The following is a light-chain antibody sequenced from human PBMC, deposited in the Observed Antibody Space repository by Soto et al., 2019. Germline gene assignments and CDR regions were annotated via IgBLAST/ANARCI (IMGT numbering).Light chain of an antibody. CDR2: AAS. CDR3: QQYYSYPYT. V-gene: IGKV1-8*01. Sequence: AIRMTQTPSSFSASTGDRGTITCRASQGISSYLAWYQQKPGKAPKLLIYAASTLQSGVPSRFSGSGSGTDFTLTISCLQSEDFATYYCQQYYSYPYTFGQGTNLEIK. CDR1: QGISSY. J-gene: IGKJ2*01.